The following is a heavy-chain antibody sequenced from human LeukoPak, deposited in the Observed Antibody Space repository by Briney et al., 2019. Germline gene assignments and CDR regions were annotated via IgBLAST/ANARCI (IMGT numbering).Heavy chain of an antibody. CDR3: ARRFTDTAMVNGAFDI. V-gene: IGHV5-51*01. J-gene: IGHJ3*02. D-gene: IGHD5-18*01. CDR2: IYPGDSDT. CDR1: GYSFTSYW. Sequence: NRGESLKISCKGSGYSFTSYWIGWVRQMPGKGLEWMGIIYPGDSDTRYSPSFQGQVTISADKSISTAYLQWSSLKASDTAMYYCARRFTDTAMVNGAFDIWGQGTMVTVSS.